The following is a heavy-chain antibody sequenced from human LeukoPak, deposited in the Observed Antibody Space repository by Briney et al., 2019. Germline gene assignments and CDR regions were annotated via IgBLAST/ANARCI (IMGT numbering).Heavy chain of an antibody. CDR2: IYYSGST. CDR1: GGSISSYY. D-gene: IGHD5-18*01. V-gene: IGHV4-59*01. Sequence: SETLSLTCTVSGGSISSYYWSWIRQPPGKGLEWIGYIYYSGSTNYNPSLKSRVTISVDTSKSQFSLKLSSVTAADTAVYYCARVGYSYGYEPLDYWGQGTLVTVSS. CDR3: ARVGYSYGYEPLDY. J-gene: IGHJ4*02.